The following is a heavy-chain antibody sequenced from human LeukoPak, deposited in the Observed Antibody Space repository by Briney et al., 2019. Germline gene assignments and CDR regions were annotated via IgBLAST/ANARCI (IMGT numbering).Heavy chain of an antibody. CDR2: ISSSSSTI. V-gene: IGHV3-48*01. CDR1: GFTFSSYS. D-gene: IGHD3-3*01. CDR3: ARGGVTTIFGVVIMADLICDY. Sequence: PGGSLRRSCAASGFTFSSYSMTWVRQAPGEGLEWVSYISSSSSTIYYADSVKGRFTISRDNARNSLYLKMNSIRADDTGVSLCARGGVTTIFGVVIMADLICDYGGKGTLVTVSS. J-gene: IGHJ4*02.